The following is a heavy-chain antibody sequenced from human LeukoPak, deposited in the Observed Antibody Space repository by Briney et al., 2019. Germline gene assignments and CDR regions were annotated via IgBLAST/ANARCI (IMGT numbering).Heavy chain of an antibody. CDR3: ARDRSNNPYYFYYMDV. D-gene: IGHD1/OR15-1a*01. CDR2: IHYSRGT. V-gene: IGHV4-39*07. CDR1: GGSISNINYH. Sequence: SETLSLTCTVSGGSISNINYHWGWIRQPPGKGLEWIGSIHYSRGTHYNPSLKSRVTISVDTSKNQFSLRLSSVSAADTALYYCARDRSNNPYYFYYMDVWGRGTTVTVSS. J-gene: IGHJ6*03.